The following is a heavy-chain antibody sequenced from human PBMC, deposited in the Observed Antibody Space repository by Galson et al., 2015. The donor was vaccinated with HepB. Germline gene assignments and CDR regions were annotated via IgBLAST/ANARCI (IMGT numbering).Heavy chain of an antibody. CDR3: ARDPYYYYGLGPFDY. J-gene: IGHJ4*02. Sequence: CAISGDSVSSNSAAWNWIRQSPSRGLEWLGRTYYRSKWYNDYAVSVKSRITINPGTSKNQFSLQLNSVTPEDTAVYYCARDPYYYYGLGPFDYWGQGTLVTVSS. V-gene: IGHV6-1*01. D-gene: IGHD3-10*01. CDR2: TYYRSKWYN. CDR1: GDSVSSNSAA.